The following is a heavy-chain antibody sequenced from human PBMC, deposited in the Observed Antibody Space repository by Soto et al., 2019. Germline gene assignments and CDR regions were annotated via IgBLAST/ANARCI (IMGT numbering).Heavy chain of an antibody. CDR1: GGTFSSYA. CDR3: ASNYDYGDYDSYYYYYGMDV. CDR2: IIPIFGTA. J-gene: IGHJ6*02. V-gene: IGHV1-69*13. Sequence: SVKVSCKASGGTFSSYAISWVRQAPGQGLEWMGGIIPIFGTANYAQKFQGRVTITADESTSTAYMELSSLRSEDTALYYCASNYDYGDYDSYYYYYGMDVWGQGTTVTVSS. D-gene: IGHD4-17*01.